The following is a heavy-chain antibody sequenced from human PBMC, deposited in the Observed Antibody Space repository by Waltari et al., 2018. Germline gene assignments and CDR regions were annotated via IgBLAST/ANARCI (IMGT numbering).Heavy chain of an antibody. Sequence: QVQLQESGPGLVKPSETLSLTCAVSGYSISSGYYWGWIRQPPGKGLEWIGNIYHSGSTHYNPSLKSRVTISVDTSKNQFSLKPSSVTAADTAVYYCARRAAITAAGPTYYMDVWGKGTTVTVSS. V-gene: IGHV4-38-2*01. CDR3: ARRAAITAAGPTYYMDV. J-gene: IGHJ6*03. CDR2: IYHSGST. D-gene: IGHD6-13*01. CDR1: GYSISSGYY.